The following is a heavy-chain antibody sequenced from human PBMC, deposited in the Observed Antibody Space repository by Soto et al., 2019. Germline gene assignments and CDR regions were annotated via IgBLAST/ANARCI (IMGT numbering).Heavy chain of an antibody. Sequence: QVQLVQSGAEVEKPGSSVKVSCKASGGTFSSYAISWVRQAPGQGLEWMGGIIPIFGTANYAQKFQGRVTITADKSTITAYMELSSLRSEDTAVYYCARGRIAVAGTFYYYGMDVWGQGTTVTVSS. CDR2: IIPIFGTA. J-gene: IGHJ6*02. CDR3: ARGRIAVAGTFYYYGMDV. V-gene: IGHV1-69*06. CDR1: GGTFSSYA. D-gene: IGHD6-19*01.